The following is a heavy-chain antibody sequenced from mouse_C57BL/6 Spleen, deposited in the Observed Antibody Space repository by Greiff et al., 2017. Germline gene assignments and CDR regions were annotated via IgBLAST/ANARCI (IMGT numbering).Heavy chain of an antibody. CDR3: ARGLPRGLWYFDV. V-gene: IGHV1-53*01. Sequence: QVQLQQSGTELVKPGASVKLSCKASGYTFTSYWMHWVKQRPGQGLEWIGNINPSNGGTNYNEKFKSKATLTVDKSSSTAYMQLSSLTSEDSAVYYCARGLPRGLWYFDVWGTGTTVTVSS. D-gene: IGHD1-1*01. J-gene: IGHJ1*03. CDR2: INPSNGGT. CDR1: GYTFTSYW.